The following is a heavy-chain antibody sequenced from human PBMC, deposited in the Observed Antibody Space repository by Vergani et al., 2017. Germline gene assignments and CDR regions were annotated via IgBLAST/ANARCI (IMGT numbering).Heavy chain of an antibody. CDR2: IYPGDSDT. Sequence: EVQLVQSGAEVKTPGDSLKISCKGSGYSLTSSWIGGVRQMPGKGLEWTGIIYPGDSDTRYSPSFQGQVTISVDTSSSTAYLQWSSLKASDTAMYACARHVSYYDSSGSTPLEAFDVWGQGTMVTVSS. D-gene: IGHD3-22*01. J-gene: IGHJ3*01. V-gene: IGHV5-51*01. CDR1: GYSLTSSW. CDR3: ARHVSYYDSSGSTPLEAFDV.